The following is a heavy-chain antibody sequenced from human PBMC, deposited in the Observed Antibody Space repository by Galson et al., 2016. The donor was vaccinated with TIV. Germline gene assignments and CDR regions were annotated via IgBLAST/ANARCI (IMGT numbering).Heavy chain of an antibody. CDR1: GYTFIDYY. D-gene: IGHD2-21*01. CDR2: INPGGGST. J-gene: IGHJ3*01. Sequence: SGYTFIDYYLHWVRQAPGQGLEWMAMINPGGGSTVYAQSFRDRVTVTRDTSASTIYMELRSLTSEDTAVYYCASVRSCGGDCYVFDLWGQGTMVTVSS. CDR3: ASVRSCGGDCYVFDL. V-gene: IGHV1-46*01.